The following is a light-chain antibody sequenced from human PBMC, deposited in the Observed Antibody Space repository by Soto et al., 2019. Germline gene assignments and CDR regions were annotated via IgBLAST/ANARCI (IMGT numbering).Light chain of an antibody. CDR3: QQYGSSSYT. J-gene: IGKJ2*01. V-gene: IGKV3-20*01. Sequence: EIVLTQSPGTLSLSPGERATLSCRASQSISSSYVAWYQQKPGQAPRLLIYAASSRATGIPDRVSGSGSGTDFTLTISRLEPEEFAVDYCQQYGSSSYTFGQGTQLEIK. CDR2: AAS. CDR1: QSISSSY.